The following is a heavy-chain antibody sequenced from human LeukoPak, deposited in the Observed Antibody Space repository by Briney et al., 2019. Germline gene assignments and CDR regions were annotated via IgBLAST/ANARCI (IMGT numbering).Heavy chain of an antibody. D-gene: IGHD5-18*01. CDR3: ARDTAHAFDI. J-gene: IGHJ3*02. Sequence: GGSLRLSCAASGFTFSNYWMHWVRHVPGKGLVWVSRIISDGSNTAYAGSVKGRFTISRDNAKNTLYLQMNSLRAEDTAVYYCARDTAHAFDIWGQGTMVTVSS. CDR1: GFTFSNYW. CDR2: IISDGSNT. V-gene: IGHV3-74*01.